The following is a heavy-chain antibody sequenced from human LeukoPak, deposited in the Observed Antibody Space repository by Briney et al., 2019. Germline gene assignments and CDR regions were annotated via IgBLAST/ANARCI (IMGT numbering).Heavy chain of an antibody. J-gene: IGHJ4*02. Sequence: GGFLRLSCVASGFTFSSYAMSWVRQAPGKGLEWVSVVSGGGHNTYYADSVKGRFTMSRDNSKRTVYLQMNSLRAEDTAVYYCAKDRSSWYYPFDSWGQGTLVTVSS. CDR1: GFTFSSYA. D-gene: IGHD3-3*01. CDR3: AKDRSSWYYPFDS. CDR2: VSGGGHNT. V-gene: IGHV3-23*01.